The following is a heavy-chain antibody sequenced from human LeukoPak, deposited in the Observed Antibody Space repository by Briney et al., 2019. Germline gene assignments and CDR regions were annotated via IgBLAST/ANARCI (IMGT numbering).Heavy chain of an antibody. Sequence: PGGSLRLSCAASGFTFSSYGMHWVRLAPGKGLEWVAFIRYDGSNQYYADSVKGRFTISRDNSKNTLYLQMNSLRVEDTAVYYCARGARPARFDYWGQGTLVTVSS. D-gene: IGHD3-16*01. CDR3: ARGARPARFDY. CDR2: IRYDGSNQ. CDR1: GFTFSSYG. J-gene: IGHJ4*02. V-gene: IGHV3-30*02.